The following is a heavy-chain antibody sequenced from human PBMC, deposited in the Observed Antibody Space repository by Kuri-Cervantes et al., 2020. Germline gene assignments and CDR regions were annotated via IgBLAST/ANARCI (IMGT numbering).Heavy chain of an antibody. V-gene: IGHV3-9*01. CDR2: ISWNSGSI. J-gene: IGHJ3*02. CDR1: GFTFDDYA. CDR3: AREGDTAYRAFDI. Sequence: SLKISCAASGFTFDDYAMHWVRQAPGKGLEWVSGISWNSGSIGYADSVKGRFTISRDNAKNSLYLQVNSLREEDTAVYYCAREGDTAYRAFDIWGQGTMVTVSS. D-gene: IGHD5-18*01.